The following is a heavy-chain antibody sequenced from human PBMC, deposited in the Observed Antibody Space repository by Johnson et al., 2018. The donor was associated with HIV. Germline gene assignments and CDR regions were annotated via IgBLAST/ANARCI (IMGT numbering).Heavy chain of an antibody. Sequence: VQLVESGGGLVQPGGSLRLSCTASGFTFSSNWMNWVRQAPGKGLEWVSIIYSGGSTYYADSVQGRFTISRDNSKNTLYLQMNTLRAGDTALYYCARVAADRSGYYRDAFDLWGQGTLVTVSS. D-gene: IGHD3-3*01. V-gene: IGHV3-66*01. CDR3: ARVAADRSGYYRDAFDL. CDR1: GFTFSSNW. J-gene: IGHJ3*01. CDR2: IYSGGST.